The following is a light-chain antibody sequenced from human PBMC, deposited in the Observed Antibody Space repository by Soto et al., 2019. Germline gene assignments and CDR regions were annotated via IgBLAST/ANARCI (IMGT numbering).Light chain of an antibody. V-gene: IGLV1-40*01. Sequence: QSVLTQPPSGSGAPGQRVTISCTGSSANIGAAYNVDWYQQLPATAPKLLIYGNNNRPSGVLARFSGSKSGTSASLAIAGLKAEDEGDYYCQSYDSSLSGYVCGTGIKLPVL. J-gene: IGLJ1*01. CDR2: GNN. CDR1: SANIGAAYN. CDR3: QSYDSSLSGYV.